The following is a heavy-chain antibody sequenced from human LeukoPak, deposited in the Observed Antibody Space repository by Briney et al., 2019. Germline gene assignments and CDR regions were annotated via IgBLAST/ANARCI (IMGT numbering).Heavy chain of an antibody. Sequence: GGSLRLSCAASGFTLSNYGMHWVRRAPGKGLEWVAFIRHDGNDKYYVDSVKGRFTISRDNSKNTLYLQMNSLRAEDTAVYYCAKGFRVGALSSYHYYYMDAWGNGTTVTASS. CDR2: IRHDGNDK. J-gene: IGHJ6*03. V-gene: IGHV3-30*02. CDR1: GFTLSNYG. CDR3: AKGFRVGALSSYHYYYMDA. D-gene: IGHD1-26*01.